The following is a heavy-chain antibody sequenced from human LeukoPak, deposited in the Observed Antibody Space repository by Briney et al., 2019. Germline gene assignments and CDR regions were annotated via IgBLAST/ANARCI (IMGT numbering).Heavy chain of an antibody. Sequence: PGGSLRLSCAASGFTFSSYGMSWVRQAPGKGLEWVGHIHYSGGADYNPSLKSRVSMSFDTYNNHFSLGRTSVTRADTGVYFRARPEGAASHIGGKGTMVSV. CDR3: ARPEGAASHI. CDR1: GFTFSSYG. V-gene: IGHV4-59*08. CDR2: IHYSGGA. J-gene: IGHJ3*02. D-gene: IGHD3-16*01.